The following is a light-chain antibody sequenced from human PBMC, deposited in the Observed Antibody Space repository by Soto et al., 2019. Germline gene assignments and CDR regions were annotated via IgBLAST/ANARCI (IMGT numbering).Light chain of an antibody. J-gene: IGKJ4*01. CDR1: QSLVYSDGNTY. CDR2: KVS. V-gene: IGKV2-30*01. Sequence: DVVMTQSPLSLPVTLVQPASISFRSSQSLVYSDGNTYLSWFQQRPGQSPRRLIYKVSNRDSGVPDRFSGSGSGTDFTLKISRVEAEDVGVYYCMQGIRWPLNFGGGTKVDIK. CDR3: MQGIRWPLN.